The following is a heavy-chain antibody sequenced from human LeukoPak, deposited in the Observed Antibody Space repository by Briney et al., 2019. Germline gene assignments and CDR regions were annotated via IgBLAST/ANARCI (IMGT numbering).Heavy chain of an antibody. Sequence: GGSLRLSCAASGFTVSSNYMSWVRQAPGKGLEWVSVIYSGGSTYYADSVKGRFTISRDNSKNTLYLQMNSLRAEDTAVYYCARVLRYFDWLSDSYYYYYMDVWGKGTTVTISS. CDR1: GFTVSSNY. CDR2: IYSGGST. CDR3: ARVLRYFDWLSDSYYYYYMDV. J-gene: IGHJ6*03. D-gene: IGHD3-9*01. V-gene: IGHV3-53*01.